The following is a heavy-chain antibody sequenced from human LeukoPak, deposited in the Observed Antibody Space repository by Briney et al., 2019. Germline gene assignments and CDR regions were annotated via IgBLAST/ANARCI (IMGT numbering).Heavy chain of an antibody. CDR1: GFTFSSYA. V-gene: IGHV3-23*01. J-gene: IGHJ4*02. CDR2: LSGSGGNT. D-gene: IGHD2-2*01. Sequence: TGGSLRLSXAASGFTFSSYAMSWVRQAPGKGMEWVSTLSGSGGNTYYADSVKGRVTISRDNSKNTLYLQMNSLRAEDTAVYYCTTQTRYCSSTSCYRSNFDYWGQGTLVTVSS. CDR3: TTQTRYCSSTSCYRSNFDY.